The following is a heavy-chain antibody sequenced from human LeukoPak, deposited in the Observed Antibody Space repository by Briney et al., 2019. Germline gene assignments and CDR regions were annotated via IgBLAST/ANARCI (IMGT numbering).Heavy chain of an antibody. J-gene: IGHJ4*02. V-gene: IGHV1-69*05. D-gene: IGHD3-22*01. CDR2: IIPIFGTA. Sequence: SVKASCKASGGTFSSYAISWVRQAPGQGLEWMGGIIPIFGTANYAQKFQGRVTITTDESTSTAYMELSSLRSEDTAVYYCARVYDSSGYVFDYWGQGTLVTVSS. CDR1: GGTFSSYA. CDR3: ARVYDSSGYVFDY.